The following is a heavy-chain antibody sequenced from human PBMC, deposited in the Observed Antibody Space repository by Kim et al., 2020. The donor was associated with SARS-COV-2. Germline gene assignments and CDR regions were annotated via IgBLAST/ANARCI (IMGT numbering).Heavy chain of an antibody. D-gene: IGHD2-15*01. CDR3: ARTAYCSGGSCWPFDY. J-gene: IGHJ4*02. Sequence: KSRVHISVDTSKNQFSLKLSSVTAADTAVYYCARTAYCSGGSCWPFDYWGQGTLVTVSS. V-gene: IGHV4-34*01.